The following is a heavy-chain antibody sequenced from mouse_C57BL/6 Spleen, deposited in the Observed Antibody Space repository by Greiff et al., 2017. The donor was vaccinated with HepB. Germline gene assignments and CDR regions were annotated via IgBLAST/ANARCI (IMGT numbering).Heavy chain of an antibody. J-gene: IGHJ3*01. CDR1: GFSFNTYA. Sequence: EVQVVESGGGLVQPKGSLKLSCAASGFSFNTYAMNWVRQAPGKGLEWVARIRSKSNNYATYYADSVKDRFTISRDDSESMLYLQMNNLKTEDTAMYYCVSPFYDGYYAWFAYWGQGTLVTVSA. CDR2: IRSKSNNYAT. CDR3: VSPFYDGYYAWFAY. V-gene: IGHV10-1*01. D-gene: IGHD2-3*01.